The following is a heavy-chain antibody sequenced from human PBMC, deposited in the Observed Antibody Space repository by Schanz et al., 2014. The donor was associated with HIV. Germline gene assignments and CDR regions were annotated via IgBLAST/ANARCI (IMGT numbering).Heavy chain of an antibody. Sequence: EVQLVESGGGLVKPGGSLRLSCVGSGLTFSGYSMNWVRQAPGKGLEWVSSISSSGSYIFYADSVKGRFTISRDNSKNTLYLQMNSLRAEDTAVYYCATAAVTDYSDNWGQGTLVTVSS. J-gene: IGHJ4*02. D-gene: IGHD4-17*01. CDR1: GLTFSGYS. V-gene: IGHV3-21*01. CDR3: ATAAVTDYSDN. CDR2: ISSSGSYI.